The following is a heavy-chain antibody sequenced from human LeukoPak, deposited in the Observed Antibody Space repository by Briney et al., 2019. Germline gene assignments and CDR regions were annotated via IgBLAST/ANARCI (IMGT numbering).Heavy chain of an antibody. CDR1: GFTFSSSA. V-gene: IGHV3-30*02. Sequence: PGGSLRLSCAASGFTFSSSAMHWVRQPPGKGLEWVAFIRYDGSHTYYADSVKGRFTISRDNSKNTLYLQMNSLRAEDTAVYYCAKDLPGSGYFLEYWGQGTLVTVSS. D-gene: IGHD3-22*01. J-gene: IGHJ4*02. CDR2: IRYDGSHT. CDR3: AKDLPGSGYFLEY.